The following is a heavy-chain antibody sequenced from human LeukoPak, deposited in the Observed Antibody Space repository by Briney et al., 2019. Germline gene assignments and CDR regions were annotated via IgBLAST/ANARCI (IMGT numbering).Heavy chain of an antibody. CDR1: GDSISSSSYY. CDR2: IYYSGST. CDR3: ARSYYDSSGCQNNWFDP. Sequence: PSGTLSLTCTVSGDSISSSSYYWGWIRQPPGKGLEWIGSIYYSGSTYYNPSLKSRVTISVDMSKNQFSLKLSSVTAADTAVYYCARSYYDSSGCQNNWFDPWGQGTLVTVSS. J-gene: IGHJ5*02. D-gene: IGHD3-22*01. V-gene: IGHV4-39*01.